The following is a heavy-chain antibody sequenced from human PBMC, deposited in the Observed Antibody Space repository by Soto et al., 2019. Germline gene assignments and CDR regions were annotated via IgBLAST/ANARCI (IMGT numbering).Heavy chain of an antibody. D-gene: IGHD6-13*01. Sequence: QLQLQESGPGLVKPSETLSLTCTVSGGSISSSSYYWGWIRQPPGKGLEWIGSIYYSGSTYYNPSLKSRVNISVDTSKNPFSLKLSSVTAADTAVYYCASDSSSVGAFDYWGQGTLVTVSS. V-gene: IGHV4-39*01. CDR2: IYYSGST. CDR1: GGSISSSSYY. J-gene: IGHJ4*02. CDR3: ASDSSSVGAFDY.